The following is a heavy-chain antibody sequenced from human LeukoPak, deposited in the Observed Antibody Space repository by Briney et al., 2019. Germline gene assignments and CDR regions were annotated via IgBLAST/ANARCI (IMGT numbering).Heavy chain of an antibody. J-gene: IGHJ4*02. V-gene: IGHV3-11*04. D-gene: IGHD2-2*01. Sequence: GGSLRLSCAASGFTFSDRYMDWVRQAPGKGLEWVSYISSSGTTVNYADSVKGRFTTSRDNAKNSLYLRMNSLRAEDTALYYCAKLVVPAANAADSWGQGTMVTVSS. CDR2: ISSSGTTV. CDR3: AKLVVPAANAADS. CDR1: GFTFSDRY.